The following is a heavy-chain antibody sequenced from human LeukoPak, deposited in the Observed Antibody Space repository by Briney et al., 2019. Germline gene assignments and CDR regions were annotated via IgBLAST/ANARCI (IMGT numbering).Heavy chain of an antibody. V-gene: IGHV3-53*05. CDR1: GFTASSNY. CDR3: ATMVGPPAFDI. D-gene: IGHD4-23*01. Sequence: GRSLRLSRAASGFTASSNYMIGVRGAPGRGLEWVSVIYSGGSTYYADSVKGRFTISSDTSKNTLYLQMNSLRAEDTAVYYCATMVGPPAFDIWGQGTMVTVSS. J-gene: IGHJ3*02. CDR2: IYSGGST.